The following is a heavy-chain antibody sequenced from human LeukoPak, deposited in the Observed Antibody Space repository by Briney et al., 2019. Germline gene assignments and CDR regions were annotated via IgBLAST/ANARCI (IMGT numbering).Heavy chain of an antibody. Sequence: SLRLSCAPSGFIFSNYAMQWVRQAPGKGLEWVPGVSWNSGNTGYAESVKGRFTISRDNAKNSLYLQMNSLRAEDTALYYCTRSPRWAAAPDYWGRGTLVTVSS. D-gene: IGHD6-13*01. CDR3: TRSPRWAAAPDY. CDR1: GFIFSNYA. CDR2: VSWNSGNT. V-gene: IGHV3-9*01. J-gene: IGHJ4*02.